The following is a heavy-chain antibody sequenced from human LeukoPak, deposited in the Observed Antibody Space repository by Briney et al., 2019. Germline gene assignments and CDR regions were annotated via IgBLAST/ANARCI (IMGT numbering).Heavy chain of an antibody. CDR2: LYSGGDT. D-gene: IGHD1-26*01. Sequence: QSGGSLRLSCAASGFSVSGNYMTWVRQAPGKGLEWVSVLYSGGDTYYADSVKGRFTISRHDSKNTLYLQMNRLRLDDTAVYYCARDHEAGVGWLDPWGQGTLVTVSS. J-gene: IGHJ5*02. CDR3: ARDHEAGVGWLDP. V-gene: IGHV3-53*04. CDR1: GFSVSGNY.